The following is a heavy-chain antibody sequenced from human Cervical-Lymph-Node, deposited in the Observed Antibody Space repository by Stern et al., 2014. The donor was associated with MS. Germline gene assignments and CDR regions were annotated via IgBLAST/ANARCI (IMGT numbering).Heavy chain of an antibody. CDR1: GGSISSGGNF. CDR3: ARVALPYGDYGWFDP. CDR2: IFYSGSA. D-gene: IGHD4-17*01. V-gene: IGHV4-31*03. J-gene: IGHJ5*02. Sequence: QVQLQESGPGQVKPAQTLSLTCSVSGGSISSGGNFWGWIRQHPGKGLEWIGYIFYSGSAYYHPSLKSRVTLTVDTTANPLFLKLSSVTAAYTAVYYCARVALPYGDYGWFDPWGQGTLVTVSS.